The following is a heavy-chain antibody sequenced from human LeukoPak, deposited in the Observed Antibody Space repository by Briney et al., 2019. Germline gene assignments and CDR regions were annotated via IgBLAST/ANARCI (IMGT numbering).Heavy chain of an antibody. Sequence: SETLSLTCTVSGGSISSYYWSWIRQPAGKGLEWIGRIYTSGSTNYNPSLKSRVTMSVDTSKNQFSLKLSSVTAADTAVYYCARDRVVAATTRGGAFDIWGQGTMVTVSS. CDR1: GGSISSYY. J-gene: IGHJ3*02. CDR2: IYTSGST. V-gene: IGHV4-4*07. CDR3: ARDRVVAATTRGGAFDI. D-gene: IGHD2-15*01.